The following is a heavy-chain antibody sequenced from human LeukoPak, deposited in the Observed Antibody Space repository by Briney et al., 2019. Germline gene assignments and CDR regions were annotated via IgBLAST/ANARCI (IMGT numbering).Heavy chain of an antibody. J-gene: IGHJ4*02. CDR3: ARGRRYYDFWSGYYSY. CDR2: IHYSGST. D-gene: IGHD3-3*01. CDR1: DASSRSYY. Sequence: SETLSLTCIVSDASSRSYYWSWIRQSPGKRLEWIGYIHYSGSTNYNPSLQSRVTISLDTSKNQFSLKLTSVTAADTAVYYCARGRRYYDFWSGYYSYWGQGTLVTVSS. V-gene: IGHV4-59*01.